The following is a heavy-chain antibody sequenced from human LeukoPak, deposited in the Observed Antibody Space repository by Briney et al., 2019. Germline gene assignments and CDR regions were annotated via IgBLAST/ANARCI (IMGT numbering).Heavy chain of an antibody. CDR1: GFTFSSYS. J-gene: IGHJ4*02. Sequence: PGGSVRLSCAASGFTFSSYSMNWVRQAPGKGLEWLSYISSSSSTIYYADSVKGRFTISRDNAKNSLYLQMNSLRAEDTAVYYCARRSSSKDYWGQGTLVTVSS. V-gene: IGHV3-48*01. CDR2: ISSSSSTI. D-gene: IGHD6-6*01. CDR3: ARRSSSKDY.